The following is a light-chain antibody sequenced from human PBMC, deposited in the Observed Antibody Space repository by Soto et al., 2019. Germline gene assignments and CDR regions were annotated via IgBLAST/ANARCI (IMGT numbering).Light chain of an antibody. CDR3: QQYNTYPIT. Sequence: DIQMTQSPSSLSASVGDRVTITCRASQGIGNYLAWFQQKPGKAPKSLIYDASSLRSGVPSKFSGSGFGTDFTLTISSLQPEDFAPYYCQQYNTYPITFGQGTRLEIK. J-gene: IGKJ5*01. CDR1: QGIGNY. CDR2: DAS. V-gene: IGKV1-16*02.